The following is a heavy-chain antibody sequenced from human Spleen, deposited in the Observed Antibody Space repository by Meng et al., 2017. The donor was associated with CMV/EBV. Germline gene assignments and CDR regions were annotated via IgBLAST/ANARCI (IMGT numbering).Heavy chain of an antibody. CDR3: ARDREWELLFDY. J-gene: IGHJ4*02. CDR1: GFTFSDYG. Sequence: GGSLRLSCVASGFTFSDYGMNWVRQAPGKGLEWVAVISNDGSHRNYADSVKGRFTISRDNSKNTLYMQMNSLRVEDTAVYYCARDREWELLFDYWGQGTLVTVSS. D-gene: IGHD1-26*01. CDR2: ISNDGSHR. V-gene: IGHV3-30*19.